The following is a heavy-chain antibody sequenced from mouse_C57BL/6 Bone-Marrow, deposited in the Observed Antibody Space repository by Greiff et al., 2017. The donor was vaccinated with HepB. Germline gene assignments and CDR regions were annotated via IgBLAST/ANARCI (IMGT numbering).Heavy chain of an antibody. J-gene: IGHJ2*01. D-gene: IGHD6-1*01. CDR3: LAYYFDY. CDR1: GYTFTSYW. Sequence: QVQLQQPGAELVKPGASVKLSCKASGYTFTSYWMQWVKQRPGQGLEWIGEIDPSDSYTNYNQKFKGKATLTVDTSSSTAYMQLSSLTSEDSAVYYCLAYYFDYWGQGTTLTVSS. CDR2: IDPSDSYT. V-gene: IGHV1-50*01.